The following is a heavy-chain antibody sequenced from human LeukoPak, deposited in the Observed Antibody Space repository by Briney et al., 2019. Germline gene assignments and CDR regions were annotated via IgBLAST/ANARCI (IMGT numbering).Heavy chain of an antibody. V-gene: IGHV3-48*01. CDR1: GFTFNTYN. J-gene: IGHJ4*02. Sequence: PGGSLRLSCAASGFTFNTYNMNWVRQAPGKGLEWVSYIRSTSSTIYYADSVKGRFTISRDNSKNTLYLQMNSLRAEDTAVYYCAKGYSYGMIDYWGQGTLVTVSS. D-gene: IGHD5-18*01. CDR2: IRSTSSTI. CDR3: AKGYSYGMIDY.